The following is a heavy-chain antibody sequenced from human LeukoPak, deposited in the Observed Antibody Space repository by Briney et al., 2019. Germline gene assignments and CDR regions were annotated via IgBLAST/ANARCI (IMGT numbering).Heavy chain of an antibody. CDR2: IKQDGSEE. J-gene: IGHJ6*02. CDR3: ARRWNYGMDV. V-gene: IGHV3-7*01. D-gene: IGHD2-15*01. Sequence: GGSLRLSCAASGFTFSSYAMSWVRQAPGKGLEWVANIKQDGSEEYYVDSVKGRFTISRDNAKNSLYLQMNSLRAEDTAVYYCARRWNYGMDVWGQGTTVTVSS. CDR1: GFTFSSYA.